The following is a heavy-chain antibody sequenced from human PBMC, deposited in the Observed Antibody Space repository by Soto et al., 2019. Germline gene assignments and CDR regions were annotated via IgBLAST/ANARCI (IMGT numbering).Heavy chain of an antibody. CDR2: IWYDGSNK. CDR3: ARGRAGDENYYGMDV. J-gene: IGHJ6*02. D-gene: IGHD7-27*01. V-gene: IGHV3-33*01. CDR1: GFTFSSYG. Sequence: QVQLVESGGGVVQPGRSLRLSCAASGFTFSSYGMHWVRQAPGKGLEWVAVIWYDGSNKYYADSVKGRFTISRDNSKNTLYLQMNSLRAEDTAVYYCARGRAGDENYYGMDVWGQGTTFTVSS.